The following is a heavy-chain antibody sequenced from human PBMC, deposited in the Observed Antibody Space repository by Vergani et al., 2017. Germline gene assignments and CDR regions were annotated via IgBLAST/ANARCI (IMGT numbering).Heavy chain of an antibody. CDR3: ARISKHLTYYYDNSDFSI. Sequence: QGQLAQSGAEVTKPGSSVKVSCKASGGTFSSNSISWVRQAPGQGLEWMGRIIPIFGTTSYAQKFQGRVTILADESTSTAYMELSSLRSEDTAVYYCARISKHLTYYYDNSDFSIWGQGTLVTVSS. D-gene: IGHD3-22*01. V-gene: IGHV1-69*13. J-gene: IGHJ4*02. CDR1: GGTFSSNS. CDR2: IIPIFGTT.